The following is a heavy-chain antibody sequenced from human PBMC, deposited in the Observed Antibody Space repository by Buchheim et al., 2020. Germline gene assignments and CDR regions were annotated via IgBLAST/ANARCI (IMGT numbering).Heavy chain of an antibody. Sequence: QVQLVESGGGVVQPGRSLRLSCAASGFTFSSYGMHWVRQAPGKGLEWVAFIRYDGSNKYYADSVKGRFTISRDNSKNKLYPQMNSLRAEDTAVYYCAKDRNYFDYWGQGTL. CDR3: AKDRNYFDY. CDR2: IRYDGSNK. V-gene: IGHV3-30*02. CDR1: GFTFSSYG. J-gene: IGHJ4*02.